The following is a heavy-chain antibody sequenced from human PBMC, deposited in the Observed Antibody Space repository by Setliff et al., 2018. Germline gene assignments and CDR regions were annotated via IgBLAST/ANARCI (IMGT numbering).Heavy chain of an antibody. CDR2: IDPSGNT. J-gene: IGHJ4*02. CDR1: GGSISSGSNY. V-gene: IGHV4-61*09. Sequence: PSETLSLTCTVSGGSISSGSNYWSWIRQPPGRGLEWIGHIDPSGNTNYHPSLKSRVTISGDTSKNQFSLKLTSVTAADAAVYFCARSLGSGSYYNSRPFYSDYWGQGTLVTVSS. D-gene: IGHD3-10*01. CDR3: ARSLGSGSYYNSRPFYSDY.